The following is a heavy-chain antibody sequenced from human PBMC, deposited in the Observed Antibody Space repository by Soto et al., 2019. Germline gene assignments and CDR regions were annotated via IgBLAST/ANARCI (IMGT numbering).Heavy chain of an antibody. CDR1: GGAIGCYY. CDR2: VSYSGST. D-gene: IGHD6-19*01. V-gene: IGHV4-59*08. CDR3: ARHGSDSGWFFFDH. Sequence: SETLSLTCSLSGGAIGCYYWSWIRQPPGKALEWIGYVSYSGSTDYHPSLKSRVSISIDTSKNQFSLKMISVTAADRAGYYCARHGSDSGWFFFDHWGQGALVTVSS. J-gene: IGHJ5*02.